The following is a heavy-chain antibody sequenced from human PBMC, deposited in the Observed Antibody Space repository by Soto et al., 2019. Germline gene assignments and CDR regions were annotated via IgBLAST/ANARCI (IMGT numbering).Heavy chain of an antibody. D-gene: IGHD6-6*01. Sequence: QVQLVQSGAEVKKPGSSVKVSCKASGGTFSSYAISWVRQAPGQGLEWMGGIIPIFGTANYAQKFQGRVTITADESTSTAYMELSSLRSEDTAVYYCARGTVEYSSTYYYYGMDVWDQGTTVTVSS. V-gene: IGHV1-69*01. CDR2: IIPIFGTA. CDR1: GGTFSSYA. CDR3: ARGTVEYSSTYYYYGMDV. J-gene: IGHJ6*02.